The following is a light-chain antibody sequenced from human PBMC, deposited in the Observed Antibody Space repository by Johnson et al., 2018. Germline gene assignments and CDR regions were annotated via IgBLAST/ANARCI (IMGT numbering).Light chain of an antibody. CDR1: SSNIGNNY. Sequence: QSVLTQPPSVSAAPGQKVTISCSGSSSNIGNNYVSWYQQLPGTAPKLLIYENNKRPSGIPDRFSGSKSGTSATLGITGLQTGDEADYYCGTWASSLSAGNVFGTVTKGTVL. CDR3: GTWASSLSAGNV. J-gene: IGLJ1*01. V-gene: IGLV1-51*02. CDR2: ENN.